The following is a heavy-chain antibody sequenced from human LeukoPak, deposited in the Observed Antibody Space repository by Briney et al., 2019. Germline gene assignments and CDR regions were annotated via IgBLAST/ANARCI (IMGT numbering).Heavy chain of an antibody. CDR2: IYSGGST. CDR1: GFTVSRNY. CDR3: ARFYEDYGFDY. Sequence: GGSLRLSCAASGFTVSRNYMNWVRQAPGKGLEWVSIIYSGGSTYYADSVKGRFTISRDNSKNTLYLQMNSLRAEDTAVYYCARFYEDYGFDYWGQGTLVTVSS. J-gene: IGHJ4*02. V-gene: IGHV3-53*01. D-gene: IGHD4-17*01.